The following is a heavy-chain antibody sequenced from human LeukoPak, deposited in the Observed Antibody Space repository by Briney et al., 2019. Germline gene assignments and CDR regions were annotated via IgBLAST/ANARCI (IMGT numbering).Heavy chain of an antibody. CDR1: GFTFNNFA. J-gene: IGHJ5*02. Sequence: PGGSLRLSCAASGFTFNNFAMSWVRQAPGKGLEWVSYIRSSGTTIFYAGSVKGRFTISRDNAKNSLYLQMNSLRAEDTAIYYCARGSCTGAFCYLSERHWFDPWGQGTLVTVSS. D-gene: IGHD2-8*02. CDR2: IRSSGTTI. V-gene: IGHV3-48*04. CDR3: ARGSCTGAFCYLSERHWFDP.